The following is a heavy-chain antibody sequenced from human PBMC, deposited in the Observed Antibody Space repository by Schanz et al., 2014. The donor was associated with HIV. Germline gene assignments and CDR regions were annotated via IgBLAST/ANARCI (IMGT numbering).Heavy chain of an antibody. CDR3: RGYRFYYGVDF. CDR1: GFTFYTYA. CDR2: SRVKSDSYAT. J-gene: IGHJ6*02. D-gene: IGHD5-18*01. Sequence: EVQLLESGGGLVQPGKSLRLSCAASGFTFYTYAMTWVRQAPGKGLEWVARSRVKSDSYATEYAASVTGRFTISRDDSKNSVYVQMNSLNIEDTAVYYCRGYRFYYGVDFWGQGTTVTVS. V-gene: IGHV3-72*01.